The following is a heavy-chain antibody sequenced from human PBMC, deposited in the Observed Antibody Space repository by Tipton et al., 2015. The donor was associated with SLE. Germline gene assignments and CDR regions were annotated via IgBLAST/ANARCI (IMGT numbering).Heavy chain of an antibody. J-gene: IGHJ2*01. CDR3: ARHIYDFWSDARYFDL. V-gene: IGHV4-39*01. CDR2: IYYSGAT. CDR1: GASISSGSYY. D-gene: IGHD3-3*01. Sequence: TLSLTCNVSGASISSGSYYWSWIRQPAGKGLEWIGSIYYSGATYYKLSIKSRVTMSVDTSKNQFSLKLSSVTASDTAVYYCARHIYDFWSDARYFDLWGRGTLVTVSS.